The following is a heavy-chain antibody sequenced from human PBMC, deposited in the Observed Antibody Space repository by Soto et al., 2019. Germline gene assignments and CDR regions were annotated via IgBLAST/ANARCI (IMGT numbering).Heavy chain of an antibody. CDR1: GFTFSSYA. CDR2: ISGSGGST. J-gene: IGHJ4*02. Sequence: EVQLLESGGGLVQPGGSLRLSCAASGFTFSSYAMSWVRQAPGKGLEWVSAISGSGGSTYYADSVKGRFTISRDNSKNTLYLQMNSLRAEDTAVHYCAKDRPGRSSGWYVFDYWGQGTLVTVSS. V-gene: IGHV3-23*01. CDR3: AKDRPGRSSGWYVFDY. D-gene: IGHD6-19*01.